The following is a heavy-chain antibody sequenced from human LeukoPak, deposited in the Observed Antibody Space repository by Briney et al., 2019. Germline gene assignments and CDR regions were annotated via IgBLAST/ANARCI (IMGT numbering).Heavy chain of an antibody. D-gene: IGHD2-15*01. CDR2: ISYDGSNK. CDR1: GFTFSSYG. J-gene: IGHJ6*02. Sequence: PGGSLRLSCAASGFTFSSYGMHWVRQAPGKGLGWVAVISYDGSNKYYADSVKGRFTISRDNSKDTLYLQMNSLRAEDTAVYYCAKDIVVVVAATTYYYYYGMDVWGQGTTVTVSS. V-gene: IGHV3-30*18. CDR3: AKDIVVVVAATTYYYYYGMDV.